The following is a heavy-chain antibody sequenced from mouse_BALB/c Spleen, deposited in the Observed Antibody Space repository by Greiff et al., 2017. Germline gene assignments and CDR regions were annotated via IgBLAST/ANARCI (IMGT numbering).Heavy chain of an antibody. J-gene: IGHJ3*01. CDR3: NAGRYGY. V-gene: IGHV14-4*02. CDR2: IDPENGDT. D-gene: IGHD2-14*01. CDR1: GFNIKDYY. Sequence: EVKLQQSGAELVRSGASVKLSCTASGFNIKDYYMHWVKQRPEQGLEWIGWIDPENGDTEYAPKFQGKATMTADTSSNTAYLQLSSLTSEDTAVYYCNAGRYGYWGQGTLVTVSA.